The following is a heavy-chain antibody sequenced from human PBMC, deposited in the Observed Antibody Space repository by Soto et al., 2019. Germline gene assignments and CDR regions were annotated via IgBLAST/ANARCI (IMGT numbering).Heavy chain of an antibody. V-gene: IGHV3-23*01. D-gene: IGHD3-16*01. CDR3: AKDASFTSGHMDV. J-gene: IGHJ6*03. CDR1: GFTFSTYA. CDR2: ISVGGDST. Sequence: EVQLLESGGGLVQPGGSLRLSCAASGFTFSTYAMSWVRQAPRKGLEWVSLISVGGDSTFYADSVKGRFTISRDNSKNTPYLQMTSLRAEDTAVYYCAKDASFTSGHMDVWGKGTTVTVSS.